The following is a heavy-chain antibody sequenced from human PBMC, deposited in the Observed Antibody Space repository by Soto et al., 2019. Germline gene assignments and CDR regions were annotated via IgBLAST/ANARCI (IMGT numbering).Heavy chain of an antibody. J-gene: IGHJ3*02. D-gene: IGHD5-12*01. Sequence: QVQLVQSGAEVKKPGDSVKVSCKASGYIFTSYGISWVRQAPGQGLEWMGWISAYNGNRNYAQKHQGRVTRTTNTSTNVAFMELRSMRSDDTAMYYCARAESGSSGYKSAFDIWGQGTMVTGSS. CDR3: ARAESGSSGYKSAFDI. CDR1: GYIFTSYG. V-gene: IGHV1-18*01. CDR2: ISAYNGNR.